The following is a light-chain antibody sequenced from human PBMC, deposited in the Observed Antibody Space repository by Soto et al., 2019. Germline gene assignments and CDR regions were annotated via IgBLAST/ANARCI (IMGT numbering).Light chain of an antibody. CDR2: DVS. CDR1: SSDVGGYNY. J-gene: IGLJ1*01. CDR3: SSYTSSSPL. V-gene: IGLV2-14*01. Sequence: QSALTQPASVSGSPGQSITISCTGTSSDVGGYNYVSWYQQHPGKAPKLMIYDVSNRPSGVSNRFSGSKSGNTASLTISGLQAEDDADYYCSSYTSSSPLFGTGTKVTDL.